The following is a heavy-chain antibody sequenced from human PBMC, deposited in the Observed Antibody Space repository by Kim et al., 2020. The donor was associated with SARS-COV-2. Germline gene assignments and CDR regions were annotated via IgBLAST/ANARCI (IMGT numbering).Heavy chain of an antibody. CDR3: ANLPVDGHDYSNSAYYY. J-gene: IGHJ6*01. V-gene: IGHV3-30*18. Sequence: GGSLRLSCAASGFTFSSYGMHWVRQAPGKGLEWVAVISYDGSNKYYADSVKGRFTISRDNSKNTLYLQMNSLRAEDTAVYYCANLPVDGHDYSNSAYYY. CDR1: GFTFSSYG. D-gene: IGHD4-4*01. CDR2: ISYDGSNK.